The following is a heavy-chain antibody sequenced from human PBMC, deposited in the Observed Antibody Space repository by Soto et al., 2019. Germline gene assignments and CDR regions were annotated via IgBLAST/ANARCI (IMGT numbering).Heavy chain of an antibody. CDR3: ARDEYYYDSSGYSPFDY. CDR1: RFTFSSYA. V-gene: IGHV3-30-3*01. D-gene: IGHD3-22*01. J-gene: IGHJ4*02. Sequence: GGSLRLSCAASRFTFSSYAMHWFRQAPGKGLEWVAVISYDGSNKYYADSVKGRFTISRDNSKNTLYLQMNSLRAEDTAVYYCARDEYYYDSSGYSPFDYWGQGTLVTVSS. CDR2: ISYDGSNK.